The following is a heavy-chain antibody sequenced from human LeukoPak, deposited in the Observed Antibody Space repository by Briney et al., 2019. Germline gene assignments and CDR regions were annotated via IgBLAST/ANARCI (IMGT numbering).Heavy chain of an antibody. V-gene: IGHV1-69*04. D-gene: IGHD2-2*02. J-gene: IGHJ6*02. CDR2: IIPILGIA. CDR3: AREWRYCSSTSCYRVPGGYYGMDV. Sequence: GASVKVSCKASGGTFSSYTISWVRQAPGQGLEWMGRIIPILGIANYAQKFQGRVTITADKSTSTAYMELSSLRSEDTAVYYCAREWRYCSSTSCYRVPGGYYGMDVWGQGTTVTVSS. CDR1: GGTFSSYT.